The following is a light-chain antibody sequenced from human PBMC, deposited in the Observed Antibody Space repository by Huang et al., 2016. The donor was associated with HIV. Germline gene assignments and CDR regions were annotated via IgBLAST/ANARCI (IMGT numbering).Light chain of an antibody. Sequence: DIQMTQSPSSLSASVGDRVTITCRASQSISSYLNWYKQKPGKAPKLLIYAASSFQSGVRSRFSGSGSGTEFTLTISSLQPEDFATYYCQQSYSTLRYTFGQGTKLEIK. J-gene: IGKJ2*01. V-gene: IGKV1-39*01. CDR3: QQSYSTLRYT. CDR2: AAS. CDR1: QSISSY.